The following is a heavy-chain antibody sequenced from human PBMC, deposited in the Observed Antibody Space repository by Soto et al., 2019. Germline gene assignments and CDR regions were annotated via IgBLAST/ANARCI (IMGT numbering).Heavy chain of an antibody. CDR2: IYPGDSDT. Sequence: GESLKISCKGSGYSFTSYWIGWVRQMPGKGLEWMGIIYPGDSDTRYSPSFQGQVTISADKSISTAYLQWSSLKASDTAMYYCARLIVVPAAPYRRGWFDPWGQGTLVTVSS. CDR1: GYSFTSYW. CDR3: ARLIVVPAAPYRRGWFDP. V-gene: IGHV5-51*01. J-gene: IGHJ5*02. D-gene: IGHD2-2*01.